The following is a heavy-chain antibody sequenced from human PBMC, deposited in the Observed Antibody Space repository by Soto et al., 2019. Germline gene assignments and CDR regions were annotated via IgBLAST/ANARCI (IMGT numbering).Heavy chain of an antibody. D-gene: IGHD6-13*01. Sequence: SETLSLTCTVSGGSISSYYWSWIRQPPGKGLEWIGYIYYSGSTNYNPSLKSRVTISVDTSKNQFSLKLSSVTAADTAVYYCAREIAAAGTNYYYMDVWGKGTTVTVSS. J-gene: IGHJ6*03. CDR2: IYYSGST. CDR1: GGSISSYY. V-gene: IGHV4-59*12. CDR3: AREIAAAGTNYYYMDV.